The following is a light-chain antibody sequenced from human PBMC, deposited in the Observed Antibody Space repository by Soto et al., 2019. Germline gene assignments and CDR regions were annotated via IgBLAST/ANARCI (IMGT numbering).Light chain of an antibody. J-gene: IGKJ1*01. CDR1: QSISNY. Sequence: DLQMTQSPSSRSASVGDRVTITCRASQSISNYLNWYQQKPGKAPKLLIYDASSLQSGVPSKFSGSGSGTDFTLTISSLQPEDFATYYCQQSYSSHWTFGQGTKVEVK. CDR3: QQSYSSHWT. CDR2: DAS. V-gene: IGKV1-39*01.